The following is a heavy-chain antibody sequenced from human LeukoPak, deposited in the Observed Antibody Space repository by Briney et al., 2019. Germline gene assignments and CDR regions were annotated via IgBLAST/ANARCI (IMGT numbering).Heavy chain of an antibody. Sequence: ASVKVSCKASRYTFTSYGISWVRQAPGQGLEWMGWISAYNGNTNYAQKLQGRVTMTTDTSTSTAYMELRSLRSDDTAVYYCARDGGRYYDSSGYPDYWGQGTLVTVSS. J-gene: IGHJ4*02. CDR1: RYTFTSYG. CDR3: ARDGGRYYDSSGYPDY. V-gene: IGHV1-18*01. D-gene: IGHD3-22*01. CDR2: ISAYNGNT.